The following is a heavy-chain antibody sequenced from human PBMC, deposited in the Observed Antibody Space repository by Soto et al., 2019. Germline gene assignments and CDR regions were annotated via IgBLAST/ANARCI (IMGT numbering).Heavy chain of an antibody. CDR3: ARVIPGAEAWFHP. V-gene: IGHV1-18*01. CDR1: GNTFTNFG. J-gene: IGHJ5*02. CDR2: ISPYTDDP. Sequence: QGQLVQSGVEVKKPGASVKVSCTASGNTFTNFGVTWVRQAPGQGLEWMGWISPYTDDPSYAQKFQGRVTMTIDTTTSKAYSDLRSLTSDDTAVYYCARVIPGAEAWFHPWGQGTLVTVSS.